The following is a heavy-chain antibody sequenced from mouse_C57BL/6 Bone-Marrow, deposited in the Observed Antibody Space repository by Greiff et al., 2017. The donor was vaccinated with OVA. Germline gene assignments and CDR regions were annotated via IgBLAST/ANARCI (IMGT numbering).Heavy chain of an antibody. Sequence: QVQLKQSGAELVRPGTSVKMSCKASGYTFTNYWIGWAKQRPGHGLEWIGDIYPGGGYTNYNEKFKGKATLTADKSSSTAYMQFSSLTSEDSAIYYCARRGWLPHFDYWGQGTTLTVSS. CDR1: GYTFTNYW. CDR2: IYPGGGYT. D-gene: IGHD2-3*01. CDR3: ARRGWLPHFDY. J-gene: IGHJ2*01. V-gene: IGHV1-63*01.